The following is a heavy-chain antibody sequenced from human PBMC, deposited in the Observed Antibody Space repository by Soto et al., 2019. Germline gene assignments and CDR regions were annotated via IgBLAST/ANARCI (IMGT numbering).Heavy chain of an antibody. CDR3: ARTLYGDNVDY. Sequence: QVQLVQSGAEVKKPGASVKVSCKASGYTFTSYDINWVRQATGQGLEWMGWMNPNSGNTGYAQKCQGRVTMTGDASISTAYMELSSLRSEDTAVYDCARTLYGDNVDYWGQGTLVTVSS. V-gene: IGHV1-8*01. J-gene: IGHJ4*02. CDR2: MNPNSGNT. CDR1: GYTFTSYD. D-gene: IGHD4-17*01.